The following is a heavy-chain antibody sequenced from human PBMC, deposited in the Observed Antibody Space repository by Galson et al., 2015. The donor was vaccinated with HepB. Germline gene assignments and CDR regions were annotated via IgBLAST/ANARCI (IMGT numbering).Heavy chain of an antibody. CDR1: GFTFSSYG. CDR2: IWYDGSNK. V-gene: IGHV3-33*08. CDR3: ARGVYYGSLWFQP. Sequence: SLRLSCAASGFTFSSYGMHWVRQAPGKGLEWVAVIWYDGSNKYYADSVQGRFTLSRDNSKNTLYLQMNSLRAEDTPVYYCARGVYYGSLWFQPWGQGTLVIVSS. J-gene: IGHJ5*02. D-gene: IGHD3-10*01.